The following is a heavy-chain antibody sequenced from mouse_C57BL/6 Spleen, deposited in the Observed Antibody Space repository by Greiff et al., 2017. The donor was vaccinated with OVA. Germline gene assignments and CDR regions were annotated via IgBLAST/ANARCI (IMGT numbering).Heavy chain of an antibody. CDR1: GFSLTSYG. D-gene: IGHD1-1*01. Sequence: QVQLQQSGPGLVQPSQSLSITCTVSGFSLTSYGVHWVRQPPGKGLEWLGVIWSGGSTDYNAAFISRLSISKDNSKSQVFFKMNSLQADDTAIYYCAKNYGHYYGSSYRYFDVWGTGTTVTVSS. V-gene: IGHV2-4*01. CDR3: AKNYGHYYGSSYRYFDV. J-gene: IGHJ1*03. CDR2: IWSGGST.